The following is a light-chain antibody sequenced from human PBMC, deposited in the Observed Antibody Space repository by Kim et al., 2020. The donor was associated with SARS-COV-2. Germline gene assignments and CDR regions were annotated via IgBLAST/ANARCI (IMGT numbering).Light chain of an antibody. CDR3: QHRSKWPT. CDR2: DAS. V-gene: IGKV3-11*01. Sequence: EIVLTQSPATLSLSPGERATLSCRASQSVSSSLAWYQQTPGQAPRLLIYDASNRATGIPVRFSGSGSGTDFTLTISSLEPEDFAVYYCQHRSKWPTFGQGTKVDIK. CDR1: QSVSSS. J-gene: IGKJ1*01.